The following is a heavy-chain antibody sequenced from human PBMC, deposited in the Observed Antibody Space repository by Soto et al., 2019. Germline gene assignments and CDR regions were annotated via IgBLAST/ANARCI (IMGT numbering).Heavy chain of an antibody. CDR3: AREYYYTMDV. CDR1: GFTFRDYY. J-gene: IGHJ6*02. Sequence: QVQLVESGGGLVRPGGSLRLSCEASGFTFRDYYMTWFRQAPGKGLEWLSYIDSSTKYTNYADSVKGRFTISRDNAKNSLSLQMNSLRADDTAVYYCAREYYYTMDVWGQGTMATVSS. CDR2: IDSSTKYT. V-gene: IGHV3-11*05.